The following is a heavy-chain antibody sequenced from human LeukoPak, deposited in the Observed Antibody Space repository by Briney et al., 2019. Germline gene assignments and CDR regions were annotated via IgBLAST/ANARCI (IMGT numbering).Heavy chain of an antibody. D-gene: IGHD3-22*01. CDR1: GFTFSSYW. Sequence: GGSLRLSCAASGFTFSSYWMSWVRQAPGKGLEWVANIKQDGSEKYYVESVKGRFTISRDNAKNSLYLQMNSLRAEDTAVYYCAREDPHYYDSSGYYYVPFDYWGQGTLVTVSS. CDR2: IKQDGSEK. CDR3: AREDPHYYDSSGYYYVPFDY. V-gene: IGHV3-7*01. J-gene: IGHJ4*02.